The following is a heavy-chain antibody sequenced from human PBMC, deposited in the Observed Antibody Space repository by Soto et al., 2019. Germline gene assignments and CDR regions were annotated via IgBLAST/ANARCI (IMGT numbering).Heavy chain of an antibody. D-gene: IGHD4-17*01. V-gene: IGHV5-10-1*03. CDR2: IDPSDSYT. J-gene: IGHJ6*02. CDR3: ARQRGRDYEIDWGGMDV. CDR1: GYSFTSYW. Sequence: EVQLVQSGAEVKKPGESLRISCKGSGYSFTSYWISWVRQMPGKGLEWIGRIDPSDSYTNYSPSFQGHVTISADKSISTAYLQWSSLKASDTAMYYCARQRGRDYEIDWGGMDVWGQGTTVTVSS.